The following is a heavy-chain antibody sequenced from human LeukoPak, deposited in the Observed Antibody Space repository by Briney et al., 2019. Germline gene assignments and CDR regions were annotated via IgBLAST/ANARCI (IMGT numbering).Heavy chain of an antibody. CDR2: IIPIFGTA. D-gene: IGHD4-23*01. J-gene: IGHJ4*02. V-gene: IGHV1-69*05. CDR1: GGTFSSYA. CDR3: ATDLNGGNSGFDY. Sequence: GASVKVSCKASGGTFSSYAISWVRQAPGQGLEWMGGIIPIFGTANYAQKFQGRVTITTDESTSTAYMELSSLRSEDTAVYYCATDLNGGNSGFDYWGQGTPVTVSS.